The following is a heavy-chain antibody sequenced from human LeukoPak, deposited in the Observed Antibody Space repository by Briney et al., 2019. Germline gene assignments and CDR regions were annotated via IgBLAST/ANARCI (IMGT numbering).Heavy chain of an antibody. CDR1: GYTLTELS. J-gene: IGHJ4*02. D-gene: IGHD4-17*01. CDR3: ATATFYGDYVHSYDY. Sequence: ASVKVSCKVSGYTLTELSMHWVRQAPGEALEWTGGFDPEDGETIYAQKFQGRVTMTEDTSTDTAYMELSSLRSEDTAVYYCATATFYGDYVHSYDYWGQGTLVTVSS. CDR2: FDPEDGET. V-gene: IGHV1-24*01.